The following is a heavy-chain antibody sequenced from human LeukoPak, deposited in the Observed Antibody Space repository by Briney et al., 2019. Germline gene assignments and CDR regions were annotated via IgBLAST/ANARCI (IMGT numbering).Heavy chain of an antibody. D-gene: IGHD3-22*01. V-gene: IGHV1-46*01. CDR2: INPSGGTT. CDR1: GYTFTSYY. CDR3: ARGVHRRYYDSSAYFSD. Sequence: ASVKVSCKPSGYTFTSYYMHWVRQAPGQGLEWMGIINPSGGTTRFAQKLQGRVTMTRDMSTSTVYMDLSSLKSEDTAVYYCARGVHRRYYDSSAYFSDWGQGTLVTVSS. J-gene: IGHJ4*02.